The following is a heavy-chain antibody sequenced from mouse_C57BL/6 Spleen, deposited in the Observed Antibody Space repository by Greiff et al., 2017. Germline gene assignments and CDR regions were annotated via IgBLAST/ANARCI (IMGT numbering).Heavy chain of an antibody. J-gene: IGHJ3*01. CDR2: IYPGGGYT. CDR3: AREEYYGSSCCFAY. Sequence: QVQLQQSGAELVRPGTSVKLSCKASGYTFTNYWIGWAKQRPGHGLEWIGDIYPGGGYTNYNEKFKGKATMTAYKSSSTAYRQFSSLTAEDSAIYYCAREEYYGSSCCFAYWGQGTLVTVSA. D-gene: IGHD1-1*01. CDR1: GYTFTNYW. V-gene: IGHV1-63*01.